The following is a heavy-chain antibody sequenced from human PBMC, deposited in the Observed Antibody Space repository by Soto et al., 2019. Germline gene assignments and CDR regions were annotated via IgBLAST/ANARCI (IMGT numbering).Heavy chain of an antibody. D-gene: IGHD2-15*01. Sequence: GGSLRLSCAASGFTVSSNYMSWVRQAPGKGLEWVSVIYSGGSTYYADSVKGRFTISRDNSKNTLYLQMNSLRAEDTAVYYCVGGVVVGFYGMDVWGQGTTVTVSS. J-gene: IGHJ6*02. CDR3: VGGVVVGFYGMDV. V-gene: IGHV3-53*01. CDR1: GFTVSSNY. CDR2: IYSGGST.